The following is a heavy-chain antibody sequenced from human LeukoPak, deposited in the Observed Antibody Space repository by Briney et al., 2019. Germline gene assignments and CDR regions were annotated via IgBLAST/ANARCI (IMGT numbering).Heavy chain of an antibody. CDR2: INHSGST. J-gene: IGHJ6*02. D-gene: IGHD3-9*01. CDR1: GGSINSGDYY. Sequence: PSETLSLTCTVSGGSINSGDYYWSWIRQPPGKGLEWIGEINHSGSTNYNPSLKSRVTISVDTSKNQFSLKLSSVTAADTAVYYCARGCWYYDILTGYPHYYYYGVDVWGQGTTVTVSS. CDR3: ARGCWYYDILTGYPHYYYYGVDV. V-gene: IGHV4-34*01.